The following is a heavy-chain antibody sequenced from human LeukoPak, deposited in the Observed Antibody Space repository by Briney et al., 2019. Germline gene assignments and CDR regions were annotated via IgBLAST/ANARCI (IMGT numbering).Heavy chain of an antibody. Sequence: GGSLRLSCAVSGFTFSNYWMSWVRQAPGKGLEWVAHIKQDESEKYYVDSVKGRFTITRDNAKNSLYLQMNSLRAEDTAIYYCARDKIVGASKFDYWGQGTLVTVSS. CDR2: IKQDESEK. CDR1: GFTFSNYW. D-gene: IGHD1-26*01. J-gene: IGHJ4*02. CDR3: ARDKIVGASKFDY. V-gene: IGHV3-7*01.